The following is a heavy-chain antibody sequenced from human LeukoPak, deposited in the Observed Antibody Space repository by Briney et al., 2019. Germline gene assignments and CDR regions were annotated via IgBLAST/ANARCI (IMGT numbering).Heavy chain of an antibody. CDR2: ISSSSSYI. D-gene: IGHD6-19*01. J-gene: IGHJ4*02. CDR1: GFTFSSYS. V-gene: IGHV3-21*01. CDR3: ARLYTSGCFDY. Sequence: KSGRSLRLSCAASGFTFSSYSMNWVRQAPGKGLEWVSSISSSSSYIYYADSVKGRFTISRDNAKNSLYLQMNSLRGEDTAVYYCARLYTSGCFDYWGQGTLVTVSS.